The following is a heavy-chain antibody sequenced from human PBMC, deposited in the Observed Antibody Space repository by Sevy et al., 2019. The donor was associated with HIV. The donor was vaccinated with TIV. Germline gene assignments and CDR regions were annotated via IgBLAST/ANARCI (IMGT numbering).Heavy chain of an antibody. CDR3: ATLNPYSSSSYYYYYMDV. J-gene: IGHJ6*03. CDR2: IYHSGST. CDR1: GYSISSGYY. V-gene: IGHV4-38-2*01. Sequence: SETLSLTCAVSGYSISSGYYWGWIRQPPGKGLEWIGSIYHSGSTYYNPSLKSRVTISVDTSKNQFSLKLGSVTAADTAVYYCATLNPYSSSSYYYYYMDVWGKGTTVTVSS. D-gene: IGHD6-6*01.